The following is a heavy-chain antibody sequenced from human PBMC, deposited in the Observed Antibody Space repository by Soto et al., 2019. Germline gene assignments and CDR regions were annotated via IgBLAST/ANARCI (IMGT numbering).Heavy chain of an antibody. Sequence: EVQLLESGGGLVQPGGSLRLSCAASGFTFSSYAMSWVRQAPGKGLGWVSAISGSGGSTYYADSVKGRFTISRDNSKNTLYLQMNSLRAEDTAVYYCAKVLDGSGSYYPLYYYYYGMDVWGQGTTVTVSS. J-gene: IGHJ6*02. V-gene: IGHV3-23*01. CDR1: GFTFSSYA. D-gene: IGHD3-10*01. CDR3: AKVLDGSGSYYPLYYYYYGMDV. CDR2: ISGSGGST.